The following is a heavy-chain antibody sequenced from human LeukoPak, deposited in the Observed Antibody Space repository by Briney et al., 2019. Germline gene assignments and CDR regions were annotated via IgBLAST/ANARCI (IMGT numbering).Heavy chain of an antibody. CDR3: ARLPKTTYFDY. CDR2: IYTGGTT. J-gene: IGHJ4*02. Sequence: GGPLRLSCAASGFTVNSNYMSWVRQAPGKGLEWVSVIYTGGTTDYADSVKGRFTISRDNSKNTLFLQMNSLRAEDTAVYYCARLPKTTYFDYWGQGTLVTVFS. D-gene: IGHD4-11*01. CDR1: GFTVNSNY. V-gene: IGHV3-53*01.